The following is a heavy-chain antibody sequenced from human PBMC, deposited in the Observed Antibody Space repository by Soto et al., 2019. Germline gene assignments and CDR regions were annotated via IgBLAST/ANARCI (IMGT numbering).Heavy chain of an antibody. J-gene: IGHJ4*02. D-gene: IGHD6-19*01. V-gene: IGHV4-31*03. CDR3: ARVGSGWSRGPFDY. CDR2: IYYSGST. CDR1: GGSISSGGYY. Sequence: ASETLSLTCTVSGGSISSGGYYWSWIRQHPGKGLERIGYIYYSGSTYYNPSLKSRVTISVDTSKNQFSLKLSSVTAADTAVYYCARVGSGWSRGPFDYWGQGTLVTVSS.